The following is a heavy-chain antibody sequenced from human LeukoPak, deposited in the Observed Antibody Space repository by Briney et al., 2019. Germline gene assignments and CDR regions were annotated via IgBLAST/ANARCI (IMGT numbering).Heavy chain of an antibody. D-gene: IGHD5-12*01. Sequence: SETLSLTCTVSGGSISSGGYYWNWIRQHPGKGLEWIGYIYYSGSTYYNPSLKSRVTISVDTSKNQFSLKLNSVTAADTAVYYCARARIVATFRFDSWGQGILVTVSS. CDR2: IYYSGST. CDR3: ARARIVATFRFDS. CDR1: GGSISSGGYY. V-gene: IGHV4-31*03. J-gene: IGHJ4*02.